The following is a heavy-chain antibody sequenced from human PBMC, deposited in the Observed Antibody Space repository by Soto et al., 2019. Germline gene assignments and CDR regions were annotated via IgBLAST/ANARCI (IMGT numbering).Heavy chain of an antibody. Sequence: QVQLVQSGAEVKKPGASVKVSCKASGYTFTSYGISWVRQAPGQGLEWMGWISAYNGNTNYAQKLQGRVTMTTDTSTSTAYMELRSLRSDDTAVYYCARDTYYYDSSPRPGLVLWGQGTLVTVSS. V-gene: IGHV1-18*01. CDR2: ISAYNGNT. D-gene: IGHD3-22*01. J-gene: IGHJ4*02. CDR3: ARDTYYYDSSPRPGLVL. CDR1: GYTFTSYG.